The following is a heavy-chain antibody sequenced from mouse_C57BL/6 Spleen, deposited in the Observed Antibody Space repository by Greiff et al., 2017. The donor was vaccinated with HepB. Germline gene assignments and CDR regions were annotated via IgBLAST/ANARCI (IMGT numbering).Heavy chain of an antibody. CDR2: IYPGSGST. CDR3: ARCCYDRGDAMDY. Sequence: QVQLQQPGAELVKPGASVKMSCKASGYTFTSYWITWVKQRPGQGLEWIGDIYPGSGSTNYNEKFKSKATLTVDTSSSTAYLQLSSLTSEDSAVYYCARCCYDRGDAMDYWGQGTSVTVSS. V-gene: IGHV1-55*01. J-gene: IGHJ4*01. D-gene: IGHD2-12*01. CDR1: GYTFTSYW.